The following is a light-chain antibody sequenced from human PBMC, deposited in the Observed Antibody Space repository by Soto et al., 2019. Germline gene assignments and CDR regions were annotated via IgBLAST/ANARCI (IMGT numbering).Light chain of an antibody. CDR1: QHVATN. V-gene: IGKV3-15*01. CDR2: GAS. CDR3: QQYTTWPPWT. Sequence: EIVMTQSPVTLSVSPGERATLSCRASQHVATNLAWYQQKPGQAPRLLIYGASTRATGIPARFSGSGSGTECTLTISSLQSDDFAVSYCQQYTTWPPWTFGQGTKVDFK. J-gene: IGKJ1*01.